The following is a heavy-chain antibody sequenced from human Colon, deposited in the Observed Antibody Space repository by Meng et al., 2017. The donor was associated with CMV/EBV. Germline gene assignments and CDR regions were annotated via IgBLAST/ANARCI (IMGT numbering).Heavy chain of an antibody. V-gene: IGHV3-7*01. CDR2: IRQDGSEK. J-gene: IGHJ4*02. CDR3: TRVANYLDY. CDR1: GFTFNTFG. Sequence: GGSLRLSCSASGFTFNTFGMHWVRQAPGKGLEWVANIRQDGSEKYYVDSIKGRFTISRDNAKNSLYLQMNSLKVEDTAVYYCTRVANYLDYWGQGTLVTVSS.